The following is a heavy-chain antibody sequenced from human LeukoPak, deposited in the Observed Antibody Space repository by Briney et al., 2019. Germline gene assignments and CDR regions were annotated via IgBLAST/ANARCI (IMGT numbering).Heavy chain of an antibody. CDR2: IIPIFSTA. V-gene: IGHV1-69*13. D-gene: IGHD1-7*01. CDR1: VGSFSSYG. Sequence: SVNVSFKGSVGSFSSYGISWGRQAPGQGLGWVGGIIPIFSTANYAHTFQGRGTITADESTSTAYMELSSLRSEDTAVYYCARNRLELLSSPWWDCWGQGTLVTVP. J-gene: IGHJ4*02. CDR3: ARNRLELLSSPWWDC.